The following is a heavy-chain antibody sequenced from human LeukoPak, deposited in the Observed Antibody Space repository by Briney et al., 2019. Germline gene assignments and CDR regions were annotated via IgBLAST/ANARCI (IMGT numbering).Heavy chain of an antibody. V-gene: IGHV4-61*02. J-gene: IGHJ5*02. CDR1: GGSISSGSYY. CDR2: IYTSGST. CDR3: ARDIVVVVAATNWFDP. D-gene: IGHD2-15*01. Sequence: SQTLSLTCTVSGGSISSGSYYWSWIRQPAGKGLEWIGRIYTSGSTNYNPSLKSRITISVDTSKNQFSLKLSSVTAADTAVYYCARDIVVVVAATNWFDPWGQGTLVTVSS.